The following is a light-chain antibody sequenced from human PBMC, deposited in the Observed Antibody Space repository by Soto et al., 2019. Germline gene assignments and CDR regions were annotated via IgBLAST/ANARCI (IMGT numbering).Light chain of an antibody. V-gene: IGKV3-15*01. Sequence: EIVMTQSPATLSVSPGGRATLSCRASQSISDTLAWYQQKPGQAPRLLIYGPPKRATGFPARFSGSGSSTDFTLTISSLQSEDCAVYYCQQYNNWPWSFGQGTEVEIK. J-gene: IGKJ1*01. CDR1: QSISDT. CDR3: QQYNNWPWS. CDR2: GPP.